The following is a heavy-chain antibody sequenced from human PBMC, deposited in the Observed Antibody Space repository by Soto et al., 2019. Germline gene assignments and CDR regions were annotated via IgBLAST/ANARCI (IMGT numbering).Heavy chain of an antibody. V-gene: IGHV3-74*01. D-gene: IGHD3-9*01. Sequence: EVQLVESGGGLVQPGGSLRLSCAASGFTFSTDWMHWVRQVPGKGLLWVSRINSDGSSTSYADSVKGRFTISRDNAKNTLYLQMNRLRAGETAVYYCTRSIYMSSRADYWGQGSLGTVSS. CDR3: TRSIYMSSRADY. J-gene: IGHJ4*02. CDR1: GFTFSTDW. CDR2: INSDGSST.